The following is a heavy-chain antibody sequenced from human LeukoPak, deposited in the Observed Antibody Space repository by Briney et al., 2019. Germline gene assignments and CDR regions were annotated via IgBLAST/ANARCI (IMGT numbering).Heavy chain of an antibody. J-gene: IGHJ4*02. Sequence: GGSLRLSCAASGFTFSGYPIHWVRQAPGKGLEWVSSISSSSSYIYYADSVKGRFTISRDNAKNSLYLQMNSLRAEDTAVYYCARGGVVVVAATSDYWGQGTLVTASS. V-gene: IGHV3-21*01. CDR3: ARGGVVVVAATSDY. CDR2: ISSSSSYI. CDR1: GFTFSGYP. D-gene: IGHD2-15*01.